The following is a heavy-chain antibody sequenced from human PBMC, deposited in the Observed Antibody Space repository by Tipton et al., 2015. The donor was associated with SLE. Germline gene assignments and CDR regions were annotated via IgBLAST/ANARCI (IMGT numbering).Heavy chain of an antibody. D-gene: IGHD3-10*01. V-gene: IGHV4-59*11. CDR3: ARDHLPGGYYYYMDV. CDR2: IYDSGST. J-gene: IGHJ6*03. CDR1: GGSISGHY. Sequence: TLSLTCTVSGGSISGHYRSWIRQPPGKGLEWIGYIYDSGSTSYNPSLKSRVTISVDTSKNQFSLKLSSVTAADTAVYYCARDHLPGGYYYYMDVWGKGTTVTVTS.